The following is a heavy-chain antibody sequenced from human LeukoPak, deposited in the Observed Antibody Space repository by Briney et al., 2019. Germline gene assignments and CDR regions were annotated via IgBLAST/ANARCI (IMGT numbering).Heavy chain of an antibody. J-gene: IGHJ3*02. Sequence: GGSLRLSCTASGLTFSTSGFNWVRQAPGKGLEWVSSISSSSSYIYYADSVKGRFTISRDNAKNSLYLQMNSLRAEDTAVYYCARDVERYSGTYAFDIWGQGTMVTVSS. D-gene: IGHD1-26*01. CDR3: ARDVERYSGTYAFDI. V-gene: IGHV3-21*01. CDR1: GLTFSTSG. CDR2: ISSSSSYI.